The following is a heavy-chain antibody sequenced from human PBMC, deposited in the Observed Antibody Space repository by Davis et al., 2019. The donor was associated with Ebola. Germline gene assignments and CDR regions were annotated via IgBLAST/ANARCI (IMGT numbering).Heavy chain of an antibody. CDR3: ARAQFPTTSDH. J-gene: IGHJ4*02. CDR1: GYIFTTYA. V-gene: IGHV1-3*01. D-gene: IGHD1-1*01. CDR2: VHGGNGNT. Sequence: AASVKVSCKASGYIFTTYAMHWVRQAPGQRLEWMGWVHGGNGNTKYSQRFQGRVTMTTDTSTSTAYMEVGGLRSDDTAVYYCARAQFPTTSDHWGQGTLVTVSS.